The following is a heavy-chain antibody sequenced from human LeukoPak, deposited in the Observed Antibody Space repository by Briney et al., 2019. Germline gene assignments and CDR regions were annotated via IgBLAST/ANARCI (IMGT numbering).Heavy chain of an antibody. CDR3: ARDSGNHYYDSSGYYYEAHFDY. Sequence: GGSLRLSCAASGFTFSSYAMHWVRQAPGKGLEWVAVISYDGSNKYYADSVKGRFTISRDNSKNTLYLQMNSLRAEDTAVYYCARDSGNHYYDSSGYYYEAHFDYWGQGTLVTVSS. CDR1: GFTFSSYA. CDR2: ISYDGSNK. D-gene: IGHD3-22*01. J-gene: IGHJ4*02. V-gene: IGHV3-30*04.